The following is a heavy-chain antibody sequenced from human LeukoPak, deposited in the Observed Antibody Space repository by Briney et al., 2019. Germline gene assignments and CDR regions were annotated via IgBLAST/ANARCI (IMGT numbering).Heavy chain of an antibody. J-gene: IGHJ4*02. D-gene: IGHD2-2*01. Sequence: GGSLRLSCAASGFTFDDYGMSWVRQAPGKGLEWVSGINWNGGSTGYADSVKGRFTISRDNAKNSLYLQMNSLRAEDTALYYCAREGLAAAISYFDYWGRGTLVTVSS. CDR3: AREGLAAAISYFDY. V-gene: IGHV3-20*04. CDR2: INWNGGST. CDR1: GFTFDDYG.